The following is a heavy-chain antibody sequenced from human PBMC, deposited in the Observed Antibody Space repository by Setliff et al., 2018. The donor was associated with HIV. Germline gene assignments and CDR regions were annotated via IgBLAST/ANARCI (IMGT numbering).Heavy chain of an antibody. Sequence: SETLSLTCAVYGGSFNDYSWNWIRQTPGKGLEWIAEITHSGSTNYNPSRRGRVTITLGTSKNHFSLNLRSVTAADTAFYYCATKGWNAYKAFDYWGQGTLVTVSS. J-gene: IGHJ4*02. D-gene: IGHD1-1*01. CDR2: ITHSGST. CDR1: GGSFNDYS. CDR3: ATKGWNAYKAFDY. V-gene: IGHV4-34*01.